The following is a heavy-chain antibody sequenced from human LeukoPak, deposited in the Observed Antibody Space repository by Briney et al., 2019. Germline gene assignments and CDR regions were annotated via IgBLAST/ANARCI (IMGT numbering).Heavy chain of an antibody. CDR3: ARPDQDLYGDYDPYFDY. J-gene: IGHJ4*02. D-gene: IGHD4-17*01. V-gene: IGHV1-18*01. CDR2: ISTYNGNT. Sequence: ASVKVSCRASGYTLRNIGIAWVRRPPGQGLEGMGWISTYNGNTNYAQMLQGRVTMTTDTPTSTAYMELRSLRSDDTAVYYCARPDQDLYGDYDPYFDYWGQGTLVTVSS. CDR1: GYTLRNIG.